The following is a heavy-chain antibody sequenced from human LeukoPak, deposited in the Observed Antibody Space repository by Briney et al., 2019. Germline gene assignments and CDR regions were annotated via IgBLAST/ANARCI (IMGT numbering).Heavy chain of an antibody. CDR2: INHSGST. Sequence: KPSETLSLTCAVYGGSFSGYYWSWIRQPPGRGLEWIGEINHSGSTNYNPSLKSRVTISVDTSKNQFSLKLSSVTAADTAVYYCASISIVVVPATESDAFDIWGQGTMVTVSS. CDR3: ASISIVVVPATESDAFDI. CDR1: GGSFSGYY. J-gene: IGHJ3*02. D-gene: IGHD2-2*01. V-gene: IGHV4-34*01.